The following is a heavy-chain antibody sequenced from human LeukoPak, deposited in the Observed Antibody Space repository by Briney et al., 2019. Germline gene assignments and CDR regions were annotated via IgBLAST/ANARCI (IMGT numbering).Heavy chain of an antibody. Sequence: PGRSLRLSCAASGFTFSSYAMHWVRQAPGKGLEWVAVISYDGSNKYYADSVKGRFTISRDNSKNTLYLQMNSLRAEGTAVYYCARYCSSTSCRHFDYWGQGTLVTVSS. D-gene: IGHD2-2*01. CDR3: ARYCSSTSCRHFDY. V-gene: IGHV3-30-3*01. CDR1: GFTFSSYA. CDR2: ISYDGSNK. J-gene: IGHJ4*02.